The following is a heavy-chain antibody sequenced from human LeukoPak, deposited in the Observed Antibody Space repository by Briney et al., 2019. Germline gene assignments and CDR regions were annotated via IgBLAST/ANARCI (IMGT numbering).Heavy chain of an antibody. CDR1: GFTVSSNH. V-gene: IGHV3-53*01. Sequence: PGGSLRLSCAASGFTVSSNHMSWVRQAPGKGLEWVSVIYSGGSTYYADSVKGRFTISRDNSKNTLYLQMNSLRAEDTAVYYCARRSGIAVAGAFDYWGQGTLVTVSS. J-gene: IGHJ4*02. D-gene: IGHD6-19*01. CDR3: ARRSGIAVAGAFDY. CDR2: IYSGGST.